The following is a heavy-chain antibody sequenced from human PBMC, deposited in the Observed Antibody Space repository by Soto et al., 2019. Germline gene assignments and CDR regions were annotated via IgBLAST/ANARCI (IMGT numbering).Heavy chain of an antibody. Sequence: QLQLQESGPGLVKPSETLSLSCTVSGGSITSSFYWGWIRQPPGKGLEWIGSIYGTGNTYYNPSLKVRVTISANTSKNQSSLNLISVTAADTAVYYCRSSSRYSTDVWGQGATVTVSS. CDR1: GGSITSSFY. CDR3: RSSSRYSTDV. V-gene: IGHV4-39*01. D-gene: IGHD6-13*01. CDR2: IYGTGNT. J-gene: IGHJ6*02.